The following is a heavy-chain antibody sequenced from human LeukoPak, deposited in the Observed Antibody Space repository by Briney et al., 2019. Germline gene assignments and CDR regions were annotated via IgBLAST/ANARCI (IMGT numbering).Heavy chain of an antibody. D-gene: IGHD3-10*01. J-gene: IGHJ4*02. Sequence: SQTLSLTCAISGDSVSSNRADWNWIRQSPSRGLEWLGRTYYRSTWSYEYAVSVKSRIIINPDTSKNQFSLQLNSVTPEDTAVYYCARSGTKGEDYWGQGTLVTVSS. CDR1: GDSVSSNRAD. CDR3: ARSGTKGEDY. V-gene: IGHV6-1*01. CDR2: TYYRSTWSY.